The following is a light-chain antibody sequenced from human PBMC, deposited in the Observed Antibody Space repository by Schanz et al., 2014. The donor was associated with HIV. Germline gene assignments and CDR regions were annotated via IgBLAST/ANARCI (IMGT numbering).Light chain of an antibody. CDR1: SGDVGSYNY. Sequence: QSALTQPASVSGSPGQSISISCTGTSGDVGSYNYVSWYQQHPGKAPKLMIYDVSNRPSGVSSRFSGSKSGNTASLTISGLQAEDEADYYCSSYTSSSTLVFGGGTKVTVL. CDR3: SSYTSSSTLV. CDR2: DVS. V-gene: IGLV2-14*03. J-gene: IGLJ3*02.